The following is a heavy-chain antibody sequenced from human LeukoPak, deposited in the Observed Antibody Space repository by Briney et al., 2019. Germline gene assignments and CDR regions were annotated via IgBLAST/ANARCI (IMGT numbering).Heavy chain of an antibody. V-gene: IGHV4-34*01. CDR2: IIHSGRT. D-gene: IGHD2/OR15-2a*01. CDR3: ARGIPVTVYAAFDY. J-gene: IGHJ4*02. Sequence: SETLSLTCGVYGGSFSGYYWTWIRQSPGMGLEWIGEIIHSGRTNYNPSLTSRVSISVDTSKNQFSLELSSVTAADTAVYYCARGIPVTVYAAFDYWGQGTLVTVSS. CDR1: GGSFSGYY.